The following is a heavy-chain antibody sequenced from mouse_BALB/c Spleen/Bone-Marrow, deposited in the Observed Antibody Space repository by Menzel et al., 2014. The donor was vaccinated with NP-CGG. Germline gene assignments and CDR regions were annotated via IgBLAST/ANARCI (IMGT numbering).Heavy chain of an antibody. J-gene: IGHJ3*01. V-gene: IGHV7-3*02. CDR2: IRNKANGYTT. Sequence: EVKLVESGGGLVQPGGSLRLSCATSGFTFTDYYMSWVRQPPGKALEWLGFIRNKANGYTTEYSASVKGRLTISRDNSQSILYLQMNTLRAEDSATYYCARDRRYDLAWFAYWGQGTLVTVSA. CDR3: ARDRRYDLAWFAY. D-gene: IGHD2-14*01. CDR1: GFTFTDYY.